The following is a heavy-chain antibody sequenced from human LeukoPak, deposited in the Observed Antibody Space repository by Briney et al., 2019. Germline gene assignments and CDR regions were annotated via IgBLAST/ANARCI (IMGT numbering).Heavy chain of an antibody. CDR3: ARGLTFDY. CDR1: GYSIGSGYY. D-gene: IGHD3-9*01. CDR2: ICHSGIT. J-gene: IGHJ4*02. Sequence: SETLSLTCTVSGYSIGSGYYWGWIRQPPGKGLEWIGGICHSGITYYNASLKSRVTISVDTSKNQFSLKLSSVTAADTAVYYCARGLTFDYWGQGTLVTVSS. V-gene: IGHV4-38-2*02.